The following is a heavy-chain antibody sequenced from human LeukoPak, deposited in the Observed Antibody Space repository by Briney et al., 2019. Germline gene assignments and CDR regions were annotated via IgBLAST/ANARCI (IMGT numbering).Heavy chain of an antibody. J-gene: IGHJ5*02. V-gene: IGHV3-21*01. Sequence: PGGSLTLSCAASGIAVIGNYMSWVRQAPGKGLEWVSSISSRSSYIYYADSVKGRFTISRDNAKNSLYLQVNSLRAEDTAVYYCARPPYDYDILTGYPTNNWFDPWGQGTLVTVSS. CDR3: ARPPYDYDILTGYPTNNWFDP. D-gene: IGHD3-9*01. CDR2: ISSRSSYI. CDR1: GIAVIGNY.